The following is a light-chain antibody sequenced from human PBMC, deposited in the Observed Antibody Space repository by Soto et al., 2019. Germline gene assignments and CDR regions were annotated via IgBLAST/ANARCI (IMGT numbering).Light chain of an antibody. Sequence: QSALTQPASVSGSPGQSIIISCTGTSSDVGSYNYVSWYQHHPGKAPKFMIYDVSNRPSGVSNRFSGAKSGNTASLTISGLQAEDEADYYCSSYTTSGTLVFGSGTKLTVL. CDR2: DVS. CDR1: SSDVGSYNY. J-gene: IGLJ1*01. CDR3: SSYTTSGTLV. V-gene: IGLV2-14*03.